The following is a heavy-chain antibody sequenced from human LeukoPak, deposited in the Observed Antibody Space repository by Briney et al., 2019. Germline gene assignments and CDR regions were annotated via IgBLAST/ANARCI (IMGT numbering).Heavy chain of an antibody. Sequence: PSQTLSLTCTVSGGSISSGGYYWSWIRQHPGKGLEWIGYIYYSGSTYYNPSLKSRVTISVDTSKNQFSLKLSSVTAADTAVYYCARAPRRYYDSSGSELDYWGRGTLVTVSS. D-gene: IGHD3-22*01. J-gene: IGHJ4*02. V-gene: IGHV4-31*03. CDR2: IYYSGST. CDR3: ARAPRRYYDSSGSELDY. CDR1: GGSISSGGYY.